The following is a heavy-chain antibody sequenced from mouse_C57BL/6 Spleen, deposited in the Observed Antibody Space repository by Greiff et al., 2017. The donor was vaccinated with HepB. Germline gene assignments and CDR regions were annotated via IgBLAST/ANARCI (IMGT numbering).Heavy chain of an antibody. CDR3: ARSRYYYGSSYVDY. V-gene: IGHV1-76*01. CDR1: GYTFTDYY. D-gene: IGHD1-1*01. CDR2: IYPGSGNT. Sequence: VQLQQSGAELVRPGASVKLSCKASGYTFTDYYINWVKQRPGQGLEWIARIYPGSGNTYYNEKFKGKATLTAEKSSSTAYMQLSSLTSEDAAVNFYARSRYYYGSSYVDYWGQGTTLTVSS. J-gene: IGHJ2*01.